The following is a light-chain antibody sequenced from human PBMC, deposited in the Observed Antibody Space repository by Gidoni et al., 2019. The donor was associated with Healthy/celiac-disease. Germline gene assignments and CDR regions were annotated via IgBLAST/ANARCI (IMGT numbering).Light chain of an antibody. CDR3: QQRSNWPPSIT. CDR1: QSVSSH. CDR2: DAS. V-gene: IGKV3-11*01. J-gene: IGKJ5*01. Sequence: EIVLTQSPATLSLSPGERATLSCRASQSVSSHLAWYQQKPGQAPRLLINDASNRATGIPARFSGSGSGTDFTLTISSLEPEDFAVYYCQQRSNWPPSITFGQGTRLEIK.